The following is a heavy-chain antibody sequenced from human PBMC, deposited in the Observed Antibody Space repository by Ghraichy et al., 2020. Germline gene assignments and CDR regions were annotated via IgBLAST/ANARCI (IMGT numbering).Heavy chain of an antibody. CDR2: ISGSGAST. V-gene: IGHV3-23*01. CDR1: GFTFSSYA. Sequence: GGSLRLSCAVSGFTFSSYAMSWVRQAPGKGLEWVSAISGSGASTYYADSVKGRFTISRDNSKNTLNLQMNSLRAEDTAIFYCAKDSDYDFWSGSTFHIWGQGTMVTVSS. J-gene: IGHJ3*02. D-gene: IGHD3-3*01. CDR3: AKDSDYDFWSGSTFHI.